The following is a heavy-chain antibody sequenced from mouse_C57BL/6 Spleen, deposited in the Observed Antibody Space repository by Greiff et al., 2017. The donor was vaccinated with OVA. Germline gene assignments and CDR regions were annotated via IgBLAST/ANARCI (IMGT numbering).Heavy chain of an antibody. V-gene: IGHV1-26*01. CDR1: GYTFTDYY. Sequence: VQLQQSGPELVKPGASVKISCKASGYTFTDYYMNWVKQSHGKSLEWIGDINPNNGGTSYNQKFKGKATLTVDKSSSTAYMELRSLTSEDSAVYYCARDGSYGGAMDDWGQGTSVTVAS. J-gene: IGHJ4*01. CDR2: INPNNGGT. D-gene: IGHD1-1*01. CDR3: ARDGSYGGAMDD.